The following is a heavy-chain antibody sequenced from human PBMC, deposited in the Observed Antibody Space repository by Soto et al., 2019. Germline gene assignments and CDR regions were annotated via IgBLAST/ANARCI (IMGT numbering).Heavy chain of an antibody. Sequence: SETLSLTCTVSGGSISSGGYYWSWIRQHPGKGLEWIGYIYYTGSTYYNPSLKSRVIISVDTSKNQFSLKLSSVTAADTAVYYCARVNYDSSGYYYVDYWGQGTLVTSPQ. V-gene: IGHV4-31*03. CDR2: IYYTGST. CDR1: GGSISSGGYY. D-gene: IGHD3-22*01. J-gene: IGHJ4*02. CDR3: ARVNYDSSGYYYVDY.